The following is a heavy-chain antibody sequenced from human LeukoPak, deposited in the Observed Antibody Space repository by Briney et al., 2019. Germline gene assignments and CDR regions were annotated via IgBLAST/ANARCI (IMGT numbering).Heavy chain of an antibody. V-gene: IGHV3-74*01. CDR2: INSDGSSA. CDR1: GFTFSSYW. J-gene: IGHJ4*02. Sequence: GGSLRLSCAASGFTFSSYWMHWVRQAPGKGLVWVSRINSDGSSATYADSVKGRFTISRDNVKNTLYLQMNSLRAEDTAVYYCARGAPSGSYYNWGQGTLVTVSS. CDR3: ARGAPSGSYYN. D-gene: IGHD1-26*01.